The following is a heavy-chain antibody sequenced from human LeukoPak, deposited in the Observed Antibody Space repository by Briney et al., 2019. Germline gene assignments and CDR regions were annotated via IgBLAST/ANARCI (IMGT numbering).Heavy chain of an antibody. D-gene: IGHD2-15*01. Sequence: GGSLRLSCAASGFTFSSYAMHWVRQAPRKGLEYVSGISTNGGSTYYADSVKGRFTISRDNSKNTLYLQMNSLRAEDTAVYYCAKDGRGGVPRAFDIWGQGTMVTVSS. V-gene: IGHV3-64*02. CDR3: AKDGRGGVPRAFDI. CDR2: ISTNGGST. J-gene: IGHJ3*02. CDR1: GFTFSSYA.